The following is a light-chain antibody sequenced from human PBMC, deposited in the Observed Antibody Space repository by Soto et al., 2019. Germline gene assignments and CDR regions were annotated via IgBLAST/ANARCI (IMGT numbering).Light chain of an antibody. CDR2: LDSAGRH. CDR1: SGHSTYA. CDR3: QTWGTGFRV. Sequence: QSVLTQSPSASASLGASVKLTCTLSSGHSTYAIEWHQQQPEQGPRFLMNLDSAGRHSKGDEIPDRFSGSSSGAERYLTIASLQSEDEDDYYCQTWGTGFRVFGGGTKVTVL. J-gene: IGLJ3*02. V-gene: IGLV4-69*01.